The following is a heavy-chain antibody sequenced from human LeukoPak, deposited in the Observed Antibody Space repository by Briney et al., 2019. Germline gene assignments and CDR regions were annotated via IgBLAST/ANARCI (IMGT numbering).Heavy chain of an antibody. D-gene: IGHD1-26*01. Sequence: GSLRLPCAASGFTFSSYGMHWVRQAPGKGLEWVAVIWYDGSNKYYADSVKGRFTISRDNSKNTLYLQMNSLRAEDTAVYYCARAPTSYYYFDYWGQGTLVTVSS. CDR1: GFTFSSYG. V-gene: IGHV3-33*01. J-gene: IGHJ4*02. CDR3: ARAPTSYYYFDY. CDR2: IWYDGSNK.